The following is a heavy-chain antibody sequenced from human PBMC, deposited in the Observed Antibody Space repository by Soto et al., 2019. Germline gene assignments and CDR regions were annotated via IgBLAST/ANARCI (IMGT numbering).Heavy chain of an antibody. CDR2: ISSSSSYI. V-gene: IGHV3-21*01. J-gene: IGHJ6*02. Sequence: GGSLRLSCAASGFTFSSYSMNWVRQAPGKGLEWVSSISSSSSYIYYADSVKGRFTISRDNAKNSLYLQMNSLRAEDTAVYYCARDTPAPAAAGTNGMDVWGQGTTVTVSS. CDR1: GFTFSSYS. D-gene: IGHD6-13*01. CDR3: ARDTPAPAAAGTNGMDV.